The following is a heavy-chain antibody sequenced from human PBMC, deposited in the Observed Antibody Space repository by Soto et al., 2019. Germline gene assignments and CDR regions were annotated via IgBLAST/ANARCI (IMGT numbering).Heavy chain of an antibody. V-gene: IGHV1-3*05. D-gene: IGHD1-20*01. CDR3: XXXXITGILDY. J-gene: IGHJ4*02. CDR1: GYTFTSYD. CDR2: INAGNGNT. Sequence: QVQLVQSGAEEKKPGASVKVPCKASGYTFTSYDMNWVRQAPGQRLEWMGWINAGNGNTKYSQKFQGRVTITRDTXXXXXXXXXXXXXXXXXXVYXXXXXXITGILDYWGQGTLVTVSS.